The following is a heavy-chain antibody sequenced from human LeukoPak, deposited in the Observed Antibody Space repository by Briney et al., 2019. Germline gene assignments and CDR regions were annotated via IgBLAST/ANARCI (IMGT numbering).Heavy chain of an antibody. V-gene: IGHV4-38-2*01. CDR2: IYTSGST. CDR3: ARGGLLRDIDY. Sequence: PSETLSLTCAVSGYSISSGYYWGWIRQPPGKGLEWIGRIYTSGSTNYNPSLKSRVTISVDTSKNQFSLKLSSVTAADTAVYYCARGGLLRDIDYWGQGTLVTVSS. J-gene: IGHJ4*02. D-gene: IGHD1-26*01. CDR1: GYSISSGYY.